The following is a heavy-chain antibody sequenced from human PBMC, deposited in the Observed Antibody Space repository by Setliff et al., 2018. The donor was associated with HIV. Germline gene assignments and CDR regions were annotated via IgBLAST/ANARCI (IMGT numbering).Heavy chain of an antibody. CDR3: ARDYDSSGYYYSSHDAFNI. CDR2: INPSGGST. V-gene: IGHV1-46*01. Sequence: ASVKVSCKASGYTFTSYYMHWVRQAPGQGLEWMGIINPSGGSTSYAQKFQGRVTITRDTSASTAYMELSSLRSEDTAVYYCARDYDSSGYYYSSHDAFNIWGQGTMVTVSS. CDR1: GYTFTSYY. J-gene: IGHJ3*02. D-gene: IGHD3-22*01.